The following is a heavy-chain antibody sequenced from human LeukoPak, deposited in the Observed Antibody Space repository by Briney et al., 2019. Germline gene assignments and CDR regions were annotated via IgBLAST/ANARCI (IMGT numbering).Heavy chain of an antibody. CDR3: ARDLVDEVVPAAIDYYYMDV. Sequence: ASVKVSCKASGGTFSSYAISWVRQAPGQGLGWMGGIIPIFGTANYAQKFQGRVTITADESTSTAYMELSSLRSEDTAVYYCARDLVDEVVPAAIDYYYMDVWGKGTTVTVSS. CDR2: IIPIFGTA. CDR1: GGTFSSYA. J-gene: IGHJ6*03. V-gene: IGHV1-69*13. D-gene: IGHD2-2*02.